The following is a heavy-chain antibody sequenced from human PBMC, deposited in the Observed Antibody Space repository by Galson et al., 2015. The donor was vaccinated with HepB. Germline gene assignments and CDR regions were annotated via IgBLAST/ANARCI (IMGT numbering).Heavy chain of an antibody. V-gene: IGHV1-69*06. D-gene: IGHD3-22*01. J-gene: IGHJ3*02. CDR3: ARDRLDYYDSSGRDAFDI. Sequence: SVKVSCKASGGTFSSYAISWVRQAPGQGLEWMGGIIPIFGTANYAQKFQGRVTITADKSTSTAYMELSGLRSEDTAVYYCARDRLDYYDSSGRDAFDIWGQGTMVTVSS. CDR1: GGTFSSYA. CDR2: IIPIFGTA.